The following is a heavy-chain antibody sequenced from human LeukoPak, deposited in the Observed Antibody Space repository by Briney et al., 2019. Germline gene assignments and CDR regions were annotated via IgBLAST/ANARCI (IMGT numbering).Heavy chain of an antibody. CDR3: ARAPNPEIAVAGTNWFEP. J-gene: IGHJ5*02. CDR1: GFTVSSNY. CDR2: INSDGSST. Sequence: PGGSLRLSCAASGFTVSSNYMSWVRQAPGKGLVWVSRINSDGSSTSYADSVKGRFTISRDNAKNTLYLQMNSLRAEDTAVYYCARAPNPEIAVAGTNWFEPWGQGTLVTVSS. V-gene: IGHV3-74*01. D-gene: IGHD6-19*01.